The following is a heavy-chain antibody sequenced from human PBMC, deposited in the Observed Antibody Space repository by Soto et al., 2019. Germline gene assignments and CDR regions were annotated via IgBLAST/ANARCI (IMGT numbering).Heavy chain of an antibody. D-gene: IGHD3-9*01. CDR2: ISGSGGST. CDR1: GFTFSSYA. V-gene: IGHV3-23*01. Sequence: GGSLRLSCAASGFTFSSYAMSWVRQAPGKGLEWVSAISGSGGSTYYADSMKGRFTISRDNSKNTLYLQMNSLRAEDTAVYYCAKGSRRRYYDILTGYYPRTDFDYWGQGTLVTVSS. CDR3: AKGSRRRYYDILTGYYPRTDFDY. J-gene: IGHJ4*02.